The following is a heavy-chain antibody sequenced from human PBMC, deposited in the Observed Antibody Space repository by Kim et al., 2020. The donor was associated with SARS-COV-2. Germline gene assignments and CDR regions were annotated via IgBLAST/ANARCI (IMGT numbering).Heavy chain of an antibody. D-gene: IGHD3-16*02. CDR2: INAGNGNT. CDR3: AREGFMITFGGVIVVKGGMDV. Sequence: ASVKVSCKASGYTFTSYAMHWVRQAPGQRLEWMGWINAGNGNTKYSQKFQGRVTITRDTSASTAYMELSSLRSEDTAVYYCAREGFMITFGGVIVVKGGMDVWGQGTTVTVSS. V-gene: IGHV1-3*01. J-gene: IGHJ6*02. CDR1: GYTFTSYA.